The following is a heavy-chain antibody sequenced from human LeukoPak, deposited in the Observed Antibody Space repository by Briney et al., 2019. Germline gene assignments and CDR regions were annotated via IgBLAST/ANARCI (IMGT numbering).Heavy chain of an antibody. V-gene: IGHV4-34*01. J-gene: IGHJ3*02. CDR1: GGSFSGYY. CDR3: ARGKDTAMGTAFDI. Sequence: SETLSLTCAVYGGSFSGYYWSWIRQPPGKGLEWIGEINHSGSTNYNPSLKSRVTISVGTSKNQFSLKLSSVTAADTAVYYCARGKDTAMGTAFDIWGQGTMVTVSS. CDR2: INHSGST. D-gene: IGHD5-18*01.